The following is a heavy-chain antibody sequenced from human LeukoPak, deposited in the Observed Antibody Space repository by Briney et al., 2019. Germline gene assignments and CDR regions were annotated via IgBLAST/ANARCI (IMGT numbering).Heavy chain of an antibody. CDR2: INPNSGGT. CDR1: GYTFTDYY. V-gene: IGHV1-2*02. J-gene: IGHJ4*02. CDR3: ARDLRSRSSSWDFDY. D-gene: IGHD6-13*01. Sequence: ASVKVSCKASGYTFTDYYMHWVRQAPGQGLEWMGWINPNSGGTNYAQKFQGRVTMTRDTSISTAYMELSRLRSDDTAVYYCARDLRSRSSSWDFDYWGQGTLVTVSS.